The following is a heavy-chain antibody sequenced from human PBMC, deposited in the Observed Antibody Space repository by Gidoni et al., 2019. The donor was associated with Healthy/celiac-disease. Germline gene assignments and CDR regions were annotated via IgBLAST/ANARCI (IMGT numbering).Heavy chain of an antibody. J-gene: IGHJ4*02. CDR2: FDPEEGET. CDR1: GYTLTELA. V-gene: IGHV1-24*01. CDR3: ATDGPIVGLCFGELLRY. D-gene: IGHD3-10*01. Sequence: QVQLVQDGDEVKKPGASVKVSCKVSGYTLTELAMHWVRQAPGKGLEWMGGFDPEEGETIYAQKFQGRVTMTEETSTDTAYMELSSLISEDPAVYYCATDGPIVGLCFGELLRYWGQGTLVTVSS.